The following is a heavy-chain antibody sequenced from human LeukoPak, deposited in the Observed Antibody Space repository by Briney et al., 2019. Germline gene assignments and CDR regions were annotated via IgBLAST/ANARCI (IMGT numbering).Heavy chain of an antibody. Sequence: ASVKVSCKASGGTFSSYAISWVRQAPGQGLEWMGRIIPILGIANYAQKFQGRVTITADKSTSTAYMELSSLRSEDTAVYYCARAPAGYCSGGSCQSSYFDYWGQGTLVTVSS. CDR2: IIPILGIA. D-gene: IGHD2-15*01. CDR1: GGTFSSYA. CDR3: ARAPAGYCSGGSCQSSYFDY. J-gene: IGHJ4*02. V-gene: IGHV1-69*04.